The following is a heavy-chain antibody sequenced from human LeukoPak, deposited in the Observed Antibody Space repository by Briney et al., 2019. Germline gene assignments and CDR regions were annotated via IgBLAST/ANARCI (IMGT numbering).Heavy chain of an antibody. Sequence: GGSLRLSCSASGFTFSSYGMHWVRQAPGKGLEWVAVIWYDGTNKYYADSVKGRFTISRDNSKSTLYLQMNSLRAEDTAVYYCTRDSYPHPAHNFDYWGQGTLVTVSS. CDR3: TRDSYPHPAHNFDY. CDR1: GFTFSSYG. V-gene: IGHV3-33*01. J-gene: IGHJ4*02. D-gene: IGHD5-18*01. CDR2: IWYDGTNK.